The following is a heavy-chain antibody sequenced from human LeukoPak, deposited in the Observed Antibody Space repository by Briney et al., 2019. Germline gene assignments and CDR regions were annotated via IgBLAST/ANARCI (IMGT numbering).Heavy chain of an antibody. CDR2: IYYSGST. D-gene: IGHD3-9*01. CDR3: ARGYDILTYFDY. V-gene: IGHV4-39*01. CDR1: GGSISSSSYY. J-gene: IGHJ4*02. Sequence: SETLSLTCTVSGGSISSSSYYWGWIRQPPGKGLEWIGSIYYSGSTYYNPSLKSRVTISVDTSKNQFSLKLSSVTAADTAVYYCARGYDILTYFDYWGQGTLVTVSS.